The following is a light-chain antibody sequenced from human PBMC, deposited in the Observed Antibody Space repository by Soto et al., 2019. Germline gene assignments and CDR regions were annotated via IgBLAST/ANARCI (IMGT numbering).Light chain of an antibody. CDR2: DAS. J-gene: IGKJ5*01. V-gene: IGKV3-11*01. Sequence: EIVLTQSPATLSLSPGERATLSCSASQSVSSYLAWYQQKPGQAPRLLIYDASNRATGIPARFSGSGYGTDFTLTISSLEPEDFAVYYCQQRSNWPPITFGQGTRLEIK. CDR3: QQRSNWPPIT. CDR1: QSVSSY.